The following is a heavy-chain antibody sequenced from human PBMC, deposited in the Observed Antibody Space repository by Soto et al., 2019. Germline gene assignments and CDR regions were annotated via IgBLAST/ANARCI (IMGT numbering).Heavy chain of an antibody. CDR2: ISGSDGIT. CDR3: AKGFHIKFGTILPPWYFDY. Sequence: EVQLLESGGGLIQPGGSLRLSCAASGFTFSSYAMSWVRQAPGKGLEWVSSISGSDGITYYGDSVKGRFTISRDNSKNTLYLQMNSLRADDPAVYFCAKGFHIKFGTILPPWYFDYWGQGTLVTVSS. CDR1: GFTFSSYA. V-gene: IGHV3-23*01. D-gene: IGHD3-16*01. J-gene: IGHJ4*02.